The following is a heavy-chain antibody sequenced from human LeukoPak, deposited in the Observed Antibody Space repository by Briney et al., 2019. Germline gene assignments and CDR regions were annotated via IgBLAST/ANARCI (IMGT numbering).Heavy chain of an antibody. D-gene: IGHD6-19*01. Sequence: GGSLRLSCAASGFTFSSYAVNWVRQAPGKGLEWVSAISGSGGSTYYADSVKGRFTISRDNSKNTLYLQMNSLRAEDTAVYYCAKGPAGTHNWFDPWGQGTLVTVSS. J-gene: IGHJ5*02. V-gene: IGHV3-23*01. CDR2: ISGSGGST. CDR1: GFTFSSYA. CDR3: AKGPAGTHNWFDP.